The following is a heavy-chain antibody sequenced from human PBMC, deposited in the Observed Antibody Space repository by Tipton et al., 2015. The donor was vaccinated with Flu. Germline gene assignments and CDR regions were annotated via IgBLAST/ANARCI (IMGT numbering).Heavy chain of an antibody. CDR1: GFSFSTFS. D-gene: IGHD5-18*01. CDR3: ARDKDTAMVRGDY. CDR2: ISGSAFTT. V-gene: IGHV3-48*04. J-gene: IGHJ4*02. Sequence: GSLRLSCAASGFSFSTFSMNWVRQAPGKGLEWISYISGSAFTTYHADSVKGRFTISRDNAKNSLYLQMNSLRAEDTAVYYCARDKDTAMVRGDYWGQGTLVTVSS.